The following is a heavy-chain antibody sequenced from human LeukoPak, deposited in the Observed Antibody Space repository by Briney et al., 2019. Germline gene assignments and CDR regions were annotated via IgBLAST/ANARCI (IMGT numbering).Heavy chain of an antibody. CDR3: ARGLSVIVY. CDR2: IYYSGST. Sequence: SETLSLTCTVSGGSISSSSYYWGWIRQPPGKGLEWIGSIYYSGSTYYNPSLKSRVTISVDTSKNQFSLKLSSVTAADTAVYYCARGLSVIVYWGQGTLVTVSS. CDR1: GGSISSSSYY. J-gene: IGHJ4*02. V-gene: IGHV4-39*07.